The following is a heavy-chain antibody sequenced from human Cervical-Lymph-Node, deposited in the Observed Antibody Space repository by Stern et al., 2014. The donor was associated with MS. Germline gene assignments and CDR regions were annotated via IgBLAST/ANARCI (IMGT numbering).Heavy chain of an antibody. CDR1: GFTFSDYY. V-gene: IGHV3-11*01. CDR2: ISSSGTTK. Sequence: VHLVESGGGLVKPGGSLRLSCTASGFTFSDYYMSWIRQAPGKGLEWVSYISSSGTTKYYADSVKGRFTISRDNAKNSVHLQMNSLRDGDTAAYYCARGGSSSYGMDVWGQGTTVTVSS. CDR3: ARGGSSSYGMDV. J-gene: IGHJ6*02. D-gene: IGHD3-10*01.